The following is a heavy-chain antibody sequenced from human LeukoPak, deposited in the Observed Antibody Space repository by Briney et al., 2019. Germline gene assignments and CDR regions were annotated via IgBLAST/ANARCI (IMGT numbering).Heavy chain of an antibody. J-gene: IGHJ4*02. D-gene: IGHD1-26*01. CDR1: GGSIRSNGYF. CDR2: VSYSGPT. V-gene: IGHV4-39*02. CDR3: ARYSFPVGRHFDY. Sequence: PSETLSLTCTVSGGSIRSNGYFWSWIRQPPGKGLEWTATVSYSGPTYYNPSLKSRVTMSVDTSTNHFSLKLSSVTAADTAVYYCARYSFPVGRHFDYWGQGTLVTVSS.